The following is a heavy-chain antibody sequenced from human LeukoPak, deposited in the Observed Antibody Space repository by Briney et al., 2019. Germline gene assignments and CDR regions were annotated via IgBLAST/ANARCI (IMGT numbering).Heavy chain of an antibody. J-gene: IGHJ4*02. CDR1: GFTFSSYG. D-gene: IGHD3-22*01. CDR2: ISYDGSNK. V-gene: IGHV3-30*18. CDR3: AEDLYYDSSGFPPTTPDY. Sequence: PGRSLRLSCAASGFTFSSYGMHWVRQAPGKGLEWVAVISYDGSNKYYADSVKGRFTISIDNSKNTLYLQMNSLRAEDTAVYYCAEDLYYDSSGFPPTTPDYWGQGTLVTVSS.